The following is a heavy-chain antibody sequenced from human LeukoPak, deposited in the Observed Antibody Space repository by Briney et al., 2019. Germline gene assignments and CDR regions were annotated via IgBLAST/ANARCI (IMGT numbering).Heavy chain of an antibody. CDR2: IRYDGSNK. J-gene: IGHJ6*03. CDR3: AKDMFRYEAGTAGKYMDV. CDR1: GFTFSSYG. Sequence: PGGSLRLSCAASGFTFSSYGMHWVRQAPGKGLEWVAFIRYDGSNKYYADSVKGRFTISRDNSKNTLYLQMNSLRAEDTAVYYCAKDMFRYEAGTAGKYMDVWGKGTTVTISS. V-gene: IGHV3-30*02. D-gene: IGHD6-19*01.